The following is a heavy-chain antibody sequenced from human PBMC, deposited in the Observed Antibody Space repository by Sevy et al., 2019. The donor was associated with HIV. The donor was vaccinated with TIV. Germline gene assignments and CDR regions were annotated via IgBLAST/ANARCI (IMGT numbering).Heavy chain of an antibody. V-gene: IGHV3-7*01. Sequence: GGSLRLSRAASGFSFSKYWMSWVRQAPGKGLEWVANIKEDGSQKNYLESVKGRFTISRDNAKNLLYLQMNNLRADDTAVYYCARDPDILSGYPSHYFDYWGQGTLVTVSS. D-gene: IGHD3-9*01. CDR3: ARDPDILSGYPSHYFDY. CDR1: GFSFSKYW. J-gene: IGHJ4*02. CDR2: IKEDGSQK.